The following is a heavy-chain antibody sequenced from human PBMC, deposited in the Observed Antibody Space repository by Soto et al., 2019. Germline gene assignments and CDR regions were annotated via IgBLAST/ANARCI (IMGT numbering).Heavy chain of an antibody. Sequence: KVSCKASGYTFTGYYMHWVRQMPRKGLEWMGRIDPSDSYTNYSPSFQGHVTISADKSISTAYLQWSSLKASDNAMYYCARRMSRSGYCPMPHYYYYYGMDVWGQGTTVIVSS. CDR2: IDPSDSYT. CDR1: GYTFTGYY. J-gene: IGHJ6*02. CDR3: ARRMSRSGYCPMPHYYYYYGMDV. D-gene: IGHD3-3*01. V-gene: IGHV5-10-1*01.